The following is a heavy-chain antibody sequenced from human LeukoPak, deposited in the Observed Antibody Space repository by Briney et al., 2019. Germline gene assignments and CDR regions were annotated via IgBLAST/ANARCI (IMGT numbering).Heavy chain of an antibody. CDR1: GFTFSSYS. Sequence: GGSLRLSCAASGFTFSSYSMNWVRQAPGKGLEWVSYISSSSSTIYYADSVKGRFTISRDNAKNSLYLQMNSLRAEDTAVYYCTRSEGGYWFDPWGQGSLVIVSS. CDR3: TRSEGGYWFDP. V-gene: IGHV3-48*01. D-gene: IGHD1-26*01. CDR2: ISSSSSTI. J-gene: IGHJ5*02.